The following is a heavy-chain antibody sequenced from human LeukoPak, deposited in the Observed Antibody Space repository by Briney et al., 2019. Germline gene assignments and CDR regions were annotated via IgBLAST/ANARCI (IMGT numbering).Heavy chain of an antibody. CDR2: INPNSGGT. CDR3: AKGSVAQQWLVQNSVADY. V-gene: IGHV1-2*02. D-gene: IGHD6-19*01. CDR1: GYTFTGYY. J-gene: IGHJ4*02. Sequence: GPVKVSRKASGYTFTGYYMHWVRQAPGQGLEWMGWINPNSGGTNYAQKFQGRVTMTRDTSISTAYMELSRLRSDDTAVYYCAKGSVAQQWLVQNSVADYWGQGTLVTVSS.